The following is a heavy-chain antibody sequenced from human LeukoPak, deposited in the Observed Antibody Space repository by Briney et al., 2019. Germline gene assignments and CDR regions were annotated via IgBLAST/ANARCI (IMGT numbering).Heavy chain of an antibody. Sequence: GGSLRLSCAASGFTFSSYWMSWVRQAPGKGLVWVSRIDSDGSSTSYADSVKGRFTISRDNAKNTLYLQMNSLRAEDTAVYYCARSPTDFCSGYLTPNYYYYYMDVWGKGTTVTVSS. D-gene: IGHD3-3*01. V-gene: IGHV3-74*01. CDR2: IDSDGSST. CDR3: ARSPTDFCSGYLTPNYYYYYMDV. CDR1: GFTFSSYW. J-gene: IGHJ6*03.